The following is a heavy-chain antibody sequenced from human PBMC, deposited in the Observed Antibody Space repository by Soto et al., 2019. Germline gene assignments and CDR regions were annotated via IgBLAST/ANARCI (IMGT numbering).Heavy chain of an antibody. CDR1: GFSFSSHG. D-gene: IGHD2-15*01. J-gene: IGHJ5*02. V-gene: IGHV3-33*01. CDR2: IWFDGSMK. CDR3: VRCSCSNATCWQGHWLNP. Sequence: QVQLVESGGGVVQPGTSLRLSCEVSGFSFSSHGMHWVRQAPGKGLEWVAVIWFDGSMKFYADSVQGRFTISRDNSKNTMYLYMSSLRGEDTDMYYCVRCSCSNATCWQGHWLNPWGQGTRVTVSS.